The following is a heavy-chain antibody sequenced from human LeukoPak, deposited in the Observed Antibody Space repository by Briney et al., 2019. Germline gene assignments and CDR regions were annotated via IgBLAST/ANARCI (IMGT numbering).Heavy chain of an antibody. CDR2: IYYSGGT. Sequence: SETLSLTCTVSGGSVTSYYCNWVRQPPGRGLEWIGYIYYSGGTNYNPSLESRVTISLDTARNQFSLKLRSVTAEDTAVYYCATTGATSPYSASWFNIEYWGQGTLVTVSS. D-gene: IGHD6-13*01. V-gene: IGHV4-59*08. J-gene: IGHJ4*02. CDR3: ATTGATSPYSASWFNIEY. CDR1: GGSVTSYY.